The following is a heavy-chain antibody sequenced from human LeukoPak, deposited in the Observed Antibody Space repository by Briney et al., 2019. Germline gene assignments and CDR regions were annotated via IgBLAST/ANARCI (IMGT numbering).Heavy chain of an antibody. CDR3: ARLNESPPSPYYFDY. D-gene: IGHD6-6*01. V-gene: IGHV1-18*01. CDR1: GYTFTSYG. CDR2: ISAYNGNT. J-gene: IGHJ4*02. Sequence: ASVKVSCKASGYTFTSYGISWVRQAPGQGLEWMGWISAYNGNTNYAQKLQGRVTMTTDTSTSTAYMELRSLRSDDTAVYYCARLNESPPSPYYFDYWGQGTLVTVS.